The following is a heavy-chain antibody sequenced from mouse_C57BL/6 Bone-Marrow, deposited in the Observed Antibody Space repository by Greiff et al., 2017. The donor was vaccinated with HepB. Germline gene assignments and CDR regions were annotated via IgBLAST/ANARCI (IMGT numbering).Heavy chain of an antibody. CDR3: ARFYDYDAMDY. V-gene: IGHV5-17*01. Sequence: EVKLVESGGGLVKPGGSLKLSCAASGFTFSDYGMHWVRQAPEKGLEWVAYISSGSSTIYYADTVKGRFTLSRDHAKNTLCLQMTSLRSEDTAMYYCARFYDYDAMDYWGQGTSVTVAS. D-gene: IGHD2-3*01. CDR2: ISSGSSTI. CDR1: GFTFSDYG. J-gene: IGHJ4*01.